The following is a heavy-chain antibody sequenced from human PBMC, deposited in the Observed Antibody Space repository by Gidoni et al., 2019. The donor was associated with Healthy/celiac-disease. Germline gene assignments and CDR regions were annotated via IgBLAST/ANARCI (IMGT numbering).Heavy chain of an antibody. V-gene: IGHV4-39*07. J-gene: IGHJ5*02. CDR2: IYYSGST. CDR1: GGSISSSSYY. CDR3: ARVGWTYDQTGNWFDP. D-gene: IGHD7-27*01. Sequence: QLQLKQSGPGLVKRSETLSLTCAVSGGSISSSSYYWGWIRPPPVKGLELIGSIYYSGSTYYTPSLKFRVTRSVDTSKNQFSLKLSSVTAADTAVYYCARVGWTYDQTGNWFDPWGQGTLVTVSS.